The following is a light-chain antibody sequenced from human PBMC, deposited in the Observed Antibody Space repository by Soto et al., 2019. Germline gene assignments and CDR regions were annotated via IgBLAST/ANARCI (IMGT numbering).Light chain of an antibody. V-gene: IGKV3-11*01. CDR1: QSVSSF. Sequence: EIVLTQSPATLSLSPGERATLSCRASQSVSSFLAWYQQKPGQAPRLLIYDASNRATGIPARFSGSGSGTEFTLTISSLEPEDCAVYYCQQRSNWPYTFGQGTQLEIK. J-gene: IGKJ2*01. CDR2: DAS. CDR3: QQRSNWPYT.